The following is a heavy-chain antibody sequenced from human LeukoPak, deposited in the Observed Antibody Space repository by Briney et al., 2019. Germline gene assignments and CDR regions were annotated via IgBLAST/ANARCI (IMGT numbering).Heavy chain of an antibody. J-gene: IGHJ3*02. Sequence: SGKVSCKVSGGAFMNYVITWVRQAPGQGFEWMGRIIPMSGTANYPQKFQGRVTIMADKSTNTVYMELRRLRSEDTAVYFCARVGGSSGASDIWGQGTMVIVSS. CDR1: GGAFMNYV. CDR3: ARVGGSSGASDI. V-gene: IGHV1-69*06. D-gene: IGHD5-12*01. CDR2: IIPMSGTA.